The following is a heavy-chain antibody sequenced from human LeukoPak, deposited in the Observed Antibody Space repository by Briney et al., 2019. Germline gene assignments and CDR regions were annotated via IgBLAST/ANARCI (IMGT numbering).Heavy chain of an antibody. CDR1: GFTFSSYA. J-gene: IGHJ4*02. CDR3: ARDAFPGFGGVDY. D-gene: IGHD3-16*01. Sequence: GGSLRLSCAASGFTFSSYAMHWVRQAPGKGLEWVAVISYDGSNKYYADSVKGRFTISRDNSKNTLYLQMNSLRAEDTAVYYCARDAFPGFGGVDYWGQGTLVTVSS. V-gene: IGHV3-30*04. CDR2: ISYDGSNK.